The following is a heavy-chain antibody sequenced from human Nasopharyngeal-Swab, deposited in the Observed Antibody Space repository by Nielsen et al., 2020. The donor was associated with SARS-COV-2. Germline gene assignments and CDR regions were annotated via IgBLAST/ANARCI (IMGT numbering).Heavy chain of an antibody. D-gene: IGHD3-3*01. V-gene: IGHV3-49*04. Sequence: GGSLRLSCTASGFTFGDYAMSWVRQAPGKGLEWVGFIRSKAYGGTTEYAASVKGRFTISRDDSKSIAYLQMNSLKTEDTAVYYCTRDDFWSGYYNYWGQGTLDTVSS. CDR1: GFTFGDYA. J-gene: IGHJ4*02. CDR2: IRSKAYGGTT. CDR3: TRDDFWSGYYNY.